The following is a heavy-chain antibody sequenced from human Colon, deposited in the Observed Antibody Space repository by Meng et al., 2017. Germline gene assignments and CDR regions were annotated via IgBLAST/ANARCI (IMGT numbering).Heavy chain of an antibody. D-gene: IGHD4-23*01. CDR2: ISGSGGTT. V-gene: IGHV3-23*01. J-gene: IGHJ4*02. CDR3: ARGNYAGNPWDY. Sequence: GGSLRLSCEVSGFTSSGYVMSWARQAPGKGLEWVSYISGSGGTTYYAASVKSRFTISRDNSQNTLYLQMNSLTAGDTAVYYCARGNYAGNPWDYWGQGTLVTVSS. CDR1: GFTSSGYV.